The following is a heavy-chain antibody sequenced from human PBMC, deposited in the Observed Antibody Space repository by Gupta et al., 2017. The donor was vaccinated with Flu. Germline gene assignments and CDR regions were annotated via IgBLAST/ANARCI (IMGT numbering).Heavy chain of an antibody. CDR1: GFTFSNAW. CDR3: TAHDSAYYGPDY. J-gene: IGHJ4*02. CDR2: IKSKTDGGTT. V-gene: IGHV3-15*01. D-gene: IGHD2-21*01. Sequence: EVQLVESGGGLVKPGGSLRLSCAASGFTFSNAWMSWVRQAPGKGLEWVGRIKSKTDGGTTDYAAPVKGRFTISRDDSKNTLYLQMNSLKTEDTAVYYCTAHDSAYYGPDYWGQGTLVTVSS.